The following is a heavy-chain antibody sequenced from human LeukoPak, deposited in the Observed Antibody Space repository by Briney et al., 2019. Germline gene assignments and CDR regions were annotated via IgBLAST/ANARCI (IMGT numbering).Heavy chain of an antibody. Sequence: SQTLSLTCAISGDSVSSNSAAWNWIRQSPSRGLEWRGRTYYRSKRYNDYAVSVKSRITINPDTSKNQFSLQLNSVTPEDTAVYYCARVGYSSSWDSDYFDYWGQGTLVTVSS. CDR1: GDSVSSNSAA. J-gene: IGHJ4*02. CDR2: TYYRSKRYN. CDR3: ARVGYSSSWDSDYFDY. V-gene: IGHV6-1*01. D-gene: IGHD6-13*01.